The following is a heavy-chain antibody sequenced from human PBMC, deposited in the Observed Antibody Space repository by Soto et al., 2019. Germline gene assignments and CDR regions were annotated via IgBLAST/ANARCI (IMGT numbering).Heavy chain of an antibody. J-gene: IGHJ4*02. CDR3: ARAIGWFGELLGGYYFDH. Sequence: QLQLQESGSGLVKPSQTLSLTCAVSGGSISSGGYSWSWIRQPPGKGLEWIGYIYHSGSTYYNPSLKSRVTISVDRSKNQFSLKLSSVTAADTAVYYCARAIGWFGELLGGYYFDHWGQGTLVTVSS. CDR2: IYHSGST. D-gene: IGHD3-10*01. CDR1: GGSISSGGYS. V-gene: IGHV4-30-2*01.